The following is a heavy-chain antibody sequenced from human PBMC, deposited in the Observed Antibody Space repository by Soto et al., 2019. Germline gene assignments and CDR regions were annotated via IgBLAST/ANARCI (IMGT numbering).Heavy chain of an antibody. J-gene: IGHJ4*02. Sequence: RGSLRLSCAASGFTFSSYGMHWVRQAPGKGLEWVAVIWYDGSNKYYADSVKGRFTISRDNSKNTLYLQMNSLRAEDTAVYYCASATDSGYDPSYYFDYWGQGTLVTVSS. CDR2: IWYDGSNK. V-gene: IGHV3-33*01. D-gene: IGHD5-12*01. CDR1: GFTFSSYG. CDR3: ASATDSGYDPSYYFDY.